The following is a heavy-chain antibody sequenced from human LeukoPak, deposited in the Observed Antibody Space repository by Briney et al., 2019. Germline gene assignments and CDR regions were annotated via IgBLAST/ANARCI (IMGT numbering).Heavy chain of an antibody. CDR2: IYYSGST. V-gene: IGHV4-39*01. D-gene: IGHD3-3*01. CDR3: ARLDKTTILRGQEIYYFDY. Sequence: PSETLSLSCTVSGGSISSSSYYWGWIRQPPGKGLEWIGSIYYSGSTYEDPSLNSRVSISIDRSKNQFSLKLNSVTAADTAVYYCARLDKTTILRGQEIYYFDYWGQGTLVTVSS. CDR1: GGSISSSSYY. J-gene: IGHJ4*02.